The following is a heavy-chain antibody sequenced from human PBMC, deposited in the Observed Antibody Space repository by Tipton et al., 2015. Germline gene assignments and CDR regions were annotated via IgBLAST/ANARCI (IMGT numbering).Heavy chain of an antibody. CDR1: GGSISSTSYY. CDR2: IYYSGST. Sequence: TLSLTCTVSGGSISSTSYYWGWIRQPPGKGLEWIGSIYYSGSTYYKPALKSRVTISVDTSKNQFSLKVTSMTAADTAIYYCARHEIGYSDSGGWDNWFDPWGQGTLVTVSS. D-gene: IGHD3-22*01. J-gene: IGHJ5*02. CDR3: ARHEIGYSDSGGWDNWFDP. V-gene: IGHV4-39*01.